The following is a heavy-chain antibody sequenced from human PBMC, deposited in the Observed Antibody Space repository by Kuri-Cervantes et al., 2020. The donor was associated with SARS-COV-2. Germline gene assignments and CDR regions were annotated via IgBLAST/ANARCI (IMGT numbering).Heavy chain of an antibody. CDR3: ARYYNEGYFGY. CDR1: GGSISSSSYY. D-gene: IGHD3-10*01. Sequence: GSLRLSCTVSGGSISSSSYYWGWIRQPPGKGLEWIGEINHSGSTNYNPSLKSRVTISVDTSKNQFSLKLSSVTAADTAVYYCARYYNEGYFGYWGQGTLVTVSS. V-gene: IGHV4-39*01. J-gene: IGHJ4*02. CDR2: INHSGST.